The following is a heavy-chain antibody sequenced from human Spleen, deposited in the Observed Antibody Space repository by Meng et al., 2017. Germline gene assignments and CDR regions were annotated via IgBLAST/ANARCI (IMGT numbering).Heavy chain of an antibody. Sequence: VKLQQWGAGLLKPSEPLSLTCVVSGGSFSDYYWSWIRQPPGKGLEWIGEINHSGSTNYNPSLERRATISVDTSQNNLSLKLSSVTAADSAVYYCARGHHYYDSSGYGGWGQGTLVTVSS. CDR2: INHSGST. J-gene: IGHJ4*02. CDR1: GGSFSDYY. V-gene: IGHV4-34*01. CDR3: ARGHHYYDSSGYGG. D-gene: IGHD3-22*01.